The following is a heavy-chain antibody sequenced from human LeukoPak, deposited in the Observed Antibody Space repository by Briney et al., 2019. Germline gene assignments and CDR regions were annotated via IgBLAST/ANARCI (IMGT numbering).Heavy chain of an antibody. Sequence: PSQTLSLTCTVSGGPISSGGYYWSWIRQHPGKGLEWIGYIYYSGSTYYNPSLKSRVTISVDTSKDQFSLKLSSVTAADTAVYYCARDRGTMVRGTYYYGMDVWGQGTTVTVSS. CDR2: IYYSGST. D-gene: IGHD3-10*01. CDR1: GGPISSGGYY. V-gene: IGHV4-31*03. J-gene: IGHJ6*02. CDR3: ARDRGTMVRGTYYYGMDV.